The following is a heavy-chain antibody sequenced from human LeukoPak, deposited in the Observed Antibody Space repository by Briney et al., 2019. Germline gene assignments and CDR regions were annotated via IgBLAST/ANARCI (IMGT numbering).Heavy chain of an antibody. Sequence: GGSLRLSCAASGFTFSSYGIHWVRQAPGKGLEWVAAIAYDRSNKYYADSVKGRFTISRDNSKKTLYLQMDSLRAEDTAVYYCARDQGVVVHGKYHYYGMDVWGQGTTVTVSS. V-gene: IGHV3-30*03. D-gene: IGHD3-22*01. CDR2: IAYDRSNK. CDR3: ARDQGVVVHGKYHYYGMDV. J-gene: IGHJ6*02. CDR1: GFTFSSYG.